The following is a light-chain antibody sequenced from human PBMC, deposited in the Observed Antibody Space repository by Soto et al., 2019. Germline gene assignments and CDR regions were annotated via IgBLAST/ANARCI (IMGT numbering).Light chain of an antibody. J-gene: IGLJ1*01. Sequence: QSVPTQPASVSGSPGQSITISCTGTSSDVGGYNYVSWYQQHPGKAPKLMIYEVSNRPSGVSNRFSGSKSGNTASLTISGLQAEDEADYYCSSYTSSSTSVFGTGTKVTVL. CDR2: EVS. CDR1: SSDVGGYNY. V-gene: IGLV2-14*01. CDR3: SSYTSSSTSV.